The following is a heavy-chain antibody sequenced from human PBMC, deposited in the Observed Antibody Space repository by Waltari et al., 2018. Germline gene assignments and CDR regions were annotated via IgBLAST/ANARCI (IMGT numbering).Heavy chain of an antibody. CDR2: IKEDGSEK. CDR1: GFTFSPYW. CDR3: ARDPHYSNFDY. J-gene: IGHJ4*02. D-gene: IGHD4-4*01. V-gene: IGHV3-7*01. Sequence: EVQLVESGGDLVQPGGSLSLSCAASGFTFSPYWMTWVRQAPGKGLEWLANIKEDGSEKNYVDSVKGRFTISRDNAKNSLYLQMNSLRAEDTAVYYCARDPHYSNFDYWGQGTLVTVSS.